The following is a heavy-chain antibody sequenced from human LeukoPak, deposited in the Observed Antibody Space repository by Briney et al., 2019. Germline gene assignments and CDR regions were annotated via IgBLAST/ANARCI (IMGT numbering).Heavy chain of an antibody. Sequence: GGSLRLSCAASGFTLRDYWMHWVRQAPGKGLVWVSRIKYDGSSTSYADSVKGRISISRDNAKNTLYLQLSSLRAEDTAIYYCAREKWVERQTDAFDIWGQGTMVTVSS. D-gene: IGHD1-26*01. CDR2: IKYDGSST. J-gene: IGHJ3*02. CDR1: GFTLRDYW. V-gene: IGHV3-74*01. CDR3: AREKWVERQTDAFDI.